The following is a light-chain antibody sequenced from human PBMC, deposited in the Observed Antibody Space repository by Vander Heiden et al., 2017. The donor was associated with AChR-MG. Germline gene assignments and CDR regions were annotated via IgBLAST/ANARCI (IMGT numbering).Light chain of an antibody. CDR2: DVS. V-gene: IGLV2-14*01. CDR3: SSYTSSF. CDR1: SSDVGGYDY. J-gene: IGLJ1*01. Sequence: QSALTQPASVSGSPGQSITISCTGTSSDVGGYDYVSWYQQDPGKAPKLMIYDVSKRPSGVSNRFSGSKSGNTASLTISGLQAEDEADYYCSSYTSSFFGTGTKVTVL.